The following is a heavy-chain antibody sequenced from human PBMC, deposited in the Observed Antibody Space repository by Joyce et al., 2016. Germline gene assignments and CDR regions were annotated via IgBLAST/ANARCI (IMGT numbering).Heavy chain of an antibody. V-gene: IGHV3-15*01. D-gene: IGHD4-23*01. J-gene: IGHJ4*02. Sequence: EVQVVESGGDLVQPGESLRLSCAASGFTFSNAWMSWVHQAPGKGLEWIARIKSKAAGGTTDYAAPVKGRFTISRDDSNNMLYLQMNSLKTEDTAVYYCTADLSGGISDYFDYWGQGTLVTVSS. CDR2: IKSKAAGGTT. CDR3: TADLSGGISDYFDY. CDR1: GFTFSNAW.